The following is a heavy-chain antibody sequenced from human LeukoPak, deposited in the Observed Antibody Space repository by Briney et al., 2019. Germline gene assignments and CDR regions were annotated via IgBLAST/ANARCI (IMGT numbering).Heavy chain of an antibody. CDR1: GGSFSGYY. CDR3: AAGYSYSLAFDI. D-gene: IGHD5-18*01. J-gene: IGHJ3*02. Sequence: SETLSLTCAVYGGSFSGYYWSWIRQPPGKGLEWIGEINHSGSTNYNPSLKSRVTISVDTSKNQFSLKLSSVIAADTAVYYCAAGYSYSLAFDIWGQGTMVTVSS. CDR2: INHSGST. V-gene: IGHV4-34*01.